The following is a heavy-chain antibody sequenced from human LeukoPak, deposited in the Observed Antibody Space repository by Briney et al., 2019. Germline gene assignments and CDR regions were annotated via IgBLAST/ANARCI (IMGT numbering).Heavy chain of an antibody. D-gene: IGHD6-19*01. CDR1: GGSVSSANYY. Sequence: SETLSLTCSVSGGSVSSANYYWSWVRQPPGKGLEWIGYIYYSGSTTYNPSLKSRVTISVDTSKNQFSLKLTSVTAADTGVYYCARITGGSGWYYFDYWGQGTLVTVSS. J-gene: IGHJ4*02. V-gene: IGHV4-61*01. CDR2: IYYSGST. CDR3: ARITGGSGWYYFDY.